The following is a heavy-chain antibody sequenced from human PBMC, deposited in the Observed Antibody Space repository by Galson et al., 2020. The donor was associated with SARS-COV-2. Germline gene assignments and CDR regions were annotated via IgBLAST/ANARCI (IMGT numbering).Heavy chain of an antibody. D-gene: IGHD6-13*01. CDR3: ARDRISAPEDFDY. J-gene: IGHJ4*02. CDR1: GYTFSDYY. Sequence: ASVKVSCKASGYTFSDYYMHWVRQAPGQGLEWMGWINPNSGGTNYAQRFQGRVTMTGDTSISTAYMELKNLRSDDTAVYYCARDRISAPEDFDYWGQGTLVSVSS. CDR2: INPNSGGT. V-gene: IGHV1-2*02.